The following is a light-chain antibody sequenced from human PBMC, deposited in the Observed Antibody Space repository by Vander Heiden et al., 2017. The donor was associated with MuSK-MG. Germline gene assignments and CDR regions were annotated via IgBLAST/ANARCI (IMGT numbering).Light chain of an antibody. Sequence: QMTQSPSSLSASVGDRVTITCRASQSISNYLNWYQQKPGKAPKLLIYAASSLQSGVPSRFSGSGSGTDFTLTISSLQPEDFATYYCQQRYSTPRVTFGQGTRLEMK. CDR3: QQRYSTPRVT. CDR1: QSISNY. J-gene: IGKJ5*01. CDR2: AAS. V-gene: IGKV1-39*01.